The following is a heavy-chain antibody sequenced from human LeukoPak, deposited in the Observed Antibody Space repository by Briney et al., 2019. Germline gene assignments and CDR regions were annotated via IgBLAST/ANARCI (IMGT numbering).Heavy chain of an antibody. CDR3: ARHRYGEFDY. V-gene: IGHV4-59*08. J-gene: IGHJ4*02. CDR2: IYYSGST. CDR1: GGSISSYY. Sequence: SETLSLTCTVSGGSISSYYWSWIRQPPGRGLEWIGYIYYSGSTNYNPSLKSRVTISVDTSKNQFSLKLSSVTAADTAVYYCARHRYGEFDYWGQGTLVTVSS. D-gene: IGHD3-16*02.